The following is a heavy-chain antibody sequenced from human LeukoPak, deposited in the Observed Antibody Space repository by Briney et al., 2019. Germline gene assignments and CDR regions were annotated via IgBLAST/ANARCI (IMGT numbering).Heavy chain of an antibody. Sequence: ASVKVSCKASGYTSTSYGISWVRQAPGQGLEWMGWISAYNGNTNYAQKLQGRVTMTTDTSTSTAYMELRSLRSDDTAVYYCARDSSGYDFWSGYFDAWFDPWGQGTLVTVSS. CDR1: GYTSTSYG. CDR3: ARDSSGYDFWSGYFDAWFDP. V-gene: IGHV1-18*01. CDR2: ISAYNGNT. D-gene: IGHD3-3*01. J-gene: IGHJ5*02.